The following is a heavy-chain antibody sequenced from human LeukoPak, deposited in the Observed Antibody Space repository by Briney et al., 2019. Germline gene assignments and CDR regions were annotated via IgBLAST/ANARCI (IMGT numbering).Heavy chain of an antibody. CDR1: GFTFDDYA. V-gene: IGHV3-9*01. J-gene: IGHJ3*02. Sequence: AGGSLRLSCAASGFTFDDYAMHWVRQAPGKGLEWVSGISWNSGSIGYADPVKGRFTISRDNARNSLYLQMNSLRAEDTALYYCAKDRDYGDYKQNDAFDIWGQGTMVTVSS. CDR2: ISWNSGSI. D-gene: IGHD4-17*01. CDR3: AKDRDYGDYKQNDAFDI.